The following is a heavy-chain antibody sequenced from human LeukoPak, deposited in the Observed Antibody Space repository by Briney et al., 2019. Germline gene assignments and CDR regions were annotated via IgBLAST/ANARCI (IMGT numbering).Heavy chain of an antibody. J-gene: IGHJ4*02. CDR1: GYSISSGYY. V-gene: IGHV4-38-2*01. CDR3: ARHSAVAGSPPTYYFDY. CDR2: IYHSGST. D-gene: IGHD6-19*01. Sequence: SETLSLTCAVSGYSISSGYYWGWIRQPPGKGLEGIGSIYHSGSTYYNPSLKSRVTISVDTYKNQFSLKLSSVTAADTAVYYCARHSAVAGSPPTYYFDYWGQGTLVTVSS.